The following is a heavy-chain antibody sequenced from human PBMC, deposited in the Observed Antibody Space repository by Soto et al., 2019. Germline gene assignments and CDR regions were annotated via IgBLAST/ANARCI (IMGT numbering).Heavy chain of an antibody. Sequence: ASVKVSCKASGYTFTSYGISWVRQAPGQGLEWMGWISAYSGNTNYAQKLQGRVTMTTDTSTSTAYMELRSLRSDDTAVYYCARVEGVVITYNWFDPWGQGTLVTVSS. J-gene: IGHJ5*02. CDR3: ARVEGVVITYNWFDP. D-gene: IGHD3-3*01. CDR1: GYTFTSYG. V-gene: IGHV1-18*01. CDR2: ISAYSGNT.